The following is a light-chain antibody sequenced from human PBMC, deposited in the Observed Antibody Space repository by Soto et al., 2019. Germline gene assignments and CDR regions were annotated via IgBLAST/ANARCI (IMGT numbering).Light chain of an antibody. Sequence: DIQLTQSPSSVSASVGDRVTLTCRANQTFSSWLAWYQHKPGKAPKLLIYKASTLESGVPSRFSGSRSGTEFTLTVSSLQPDDFATYYCQQYNDSFPYTFGQGTELEIK. CDR2: KAS. J-gene: IGKJ2*01. V-gene: IGKV1-5*03. CDR3: QQYNDSFPYT. CDR1: QTFSSW.